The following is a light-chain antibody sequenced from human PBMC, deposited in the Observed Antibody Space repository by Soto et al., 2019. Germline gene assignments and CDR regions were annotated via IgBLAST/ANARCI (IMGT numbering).Light chain of an antibody. V-gene: IGKV3-15*01. CDR3: QHYNNWPRT. CDR1: QSVSSN. CDR2: GAS. J-gene: IGKJ2*01. Sequence: EIVMTQSPATLSVSPGERATLSCRASQSVSSNLAWYQQKPGQAPRLLIDGASTRATGIPARFSGSGSGTEFTLTISSLQSEDFAVYYCQHYNNWPRTFGQGTKLEIK.